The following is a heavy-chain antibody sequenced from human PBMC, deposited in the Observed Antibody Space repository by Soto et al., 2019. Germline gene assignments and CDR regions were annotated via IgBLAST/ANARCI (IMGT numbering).Heavy chain of an antibody. Sequence: QVQLQESGPGLVKPSQTLSLTCTVSGGSINSGGYYWSWIRQHPGKGPEWMGYIYYSGSTFYNPSLKSRVTMSVDTSKNQFSLKLSSVTAADTAVYYCARERGSSWARIDYWGQGTLVIVSS. CDR1: GGSINSGGYY. CDR3: ARERGSSWARIDY. CDR2: IYYSGST. J-gene: IGHJ4*02. D-gene: IGHD6-13*01. V-gene: IGHV4-31*03.